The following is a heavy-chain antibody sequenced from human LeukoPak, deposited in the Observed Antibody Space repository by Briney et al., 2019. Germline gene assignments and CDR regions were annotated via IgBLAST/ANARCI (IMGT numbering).Heavy chain of an antibody. J-gene: IGHJ4*02. CDR2: ISGSGGST. V-gene: IGHV3-23*01. CDR3: AKDRSRMGSYSVGFDY. Sequence: GGSLRLSCAASGFTFSSYATSWVRQAPGKGLERVSAISGSGGSTYYADSVKGRFTISRDNSKNTLYLQMNSLRAEDTAVYYCAKDRSRMGSYSVGFDYWGQGTLVTVSS. D-gene: IGHD1-26*01. CDR1: GFTFSSYA.